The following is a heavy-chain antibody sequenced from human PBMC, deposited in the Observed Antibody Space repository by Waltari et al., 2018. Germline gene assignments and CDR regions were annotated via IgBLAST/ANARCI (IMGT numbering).Heavy chain of an antibody. J-gene: IGHJ5*02. CDR2: ISASGSAA. V-gene: IGHV3-48*03. CDR1: GFAFSSFE. CDR3: ARRGDL. D-gene: IGHD3-10*01. Sequence: EAQLVESGGGLVQPGGSPSLSCAASGFAFSSFERNWVRQAPGKGLEWISYISASGSAAVDADSVECRFTTSRDNAKTSLFLQMNSLRVDDTAVYYCARRGDLWGQGTLVTVSS.